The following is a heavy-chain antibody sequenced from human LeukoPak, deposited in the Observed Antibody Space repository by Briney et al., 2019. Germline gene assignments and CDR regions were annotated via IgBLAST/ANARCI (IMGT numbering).Heavy chain of an antibody. D-gene: IGHD3-10*01. J-gene: IGHJ6*03. Sequence: PGGSLRLSCAASGFTFSRYGMSWVRQAPGKGLGWVSAISGSGGRTYYADSVKGRFTISRDNSKNTLYLQMNSLRAEDTAVYNCAKGDFYGSGRDYYYYMDVWGKGTTVTISS. CDR1: GFTFSRYG. CDR2: ISGSGGRT. V-gene: IGHV3-23*01. CDR3: AKGDFYGSGRDYYYYMDV.